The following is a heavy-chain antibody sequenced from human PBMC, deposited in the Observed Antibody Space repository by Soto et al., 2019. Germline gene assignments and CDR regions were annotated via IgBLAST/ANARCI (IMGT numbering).Heavy chain of an antibody. CDR2: TYYRSKWYN. CDR1: GDSVSSNSAA. V-gene: IGHV6-1*01. J-gene: IGHJ3*02. Sequence: PSQTLSLTCVISGDSVSSNSAASNWIRQSPSRGLEWLGRTYYRSKWYNDYAVSVKSRITINPDTSKNQFSLQLNSVTPEDTAVYYCARVVVVAATYAFDIWGQGTMVTVSS. CDR3: ARVVVVAATYAFDI. D-gene: IGHD2-15*01.